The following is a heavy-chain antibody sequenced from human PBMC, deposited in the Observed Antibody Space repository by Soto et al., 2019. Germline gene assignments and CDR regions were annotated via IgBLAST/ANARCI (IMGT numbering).Heavy chain of an antibody. D-gene: IGHD6-6*01. CDR1: GFTFSSYA. Sequence: GGSLRLSCAASGFTFSSYAMHWVRQAPGKGLEWVAVISYDGSNKYYADSVKGRFTISRDNSKNTLYLQMNSLRAEDTAVYYCARDLSPIAARPTTIDYWGQGTLVTVSS. J-gene: IGHJ4*02. V-gene: IGHV3-30-3*01. CDR3: ARDLSPIAARPTTIDY. CDR2: ISYDGSNK.